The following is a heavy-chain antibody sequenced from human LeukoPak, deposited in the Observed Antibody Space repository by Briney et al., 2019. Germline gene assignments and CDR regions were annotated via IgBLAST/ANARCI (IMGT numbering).Heavy chain of an antibody. Sequence: SETLSLTCTVSGGSISSGSYYWSWIRQPAGKGLEWIGRIYTSGSTNYNPSLKSRVTISVDTSKNQFSLKLSSVTAADTAVYYCARGHCSSTSCYRGWFDPWGQGTLVTVSS. CDR1: GGSISSGSYY. CDR2: IYTSGST. CDR3: ARGHCSSTSCYRGWFDP. V-gene: IGHV4-61*02. D-gene: IGHD2-2*01. J-gene: IGHJ5*02.